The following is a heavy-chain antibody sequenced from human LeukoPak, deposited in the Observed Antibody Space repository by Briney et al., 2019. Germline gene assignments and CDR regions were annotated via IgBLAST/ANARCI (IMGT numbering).Heavy chain of an antibody. CDR1: GLPYNDYY. J-gene: IGHJ4*02. CDR2: ISSRGTAI. V-gene: IGHV3-11*01. D-gene: IGHD6-13*01. CDR3: ARDSGGSWTTYDF. Sequence: PGGSLTLFCAASGLPYNDYYMIWIRPAPGRGLEWLSYISSRGTAILYADSVKGRFTVSRDNDKNSLYLQVSSLGAEDAADYYWARDSGGSWTTYDFWGQGTLVTVSS.